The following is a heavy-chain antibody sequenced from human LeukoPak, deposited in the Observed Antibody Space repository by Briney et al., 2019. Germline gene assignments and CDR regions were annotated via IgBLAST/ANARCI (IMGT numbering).Heavy chain of an antibody. CDR2: MNPSGST. D-gene: IGHD2-8*01. J-gene: IGHJ4*02. CDR1: GGSLSGFY. Sequence: PSETLSLTCAVYGGSLSGFYWNWIRQPPGKGLEWIGEMNPSGSTTYNPSLKSRVSMSLDTSKNQFSLKLSSVTAADTAVYYCARGLKPYCTNGVCSTGDYWGQGTLVTVSS. CDR3: ARGLKPYCTNGVCSTGDY. V-gene: IGHV4-34*01.